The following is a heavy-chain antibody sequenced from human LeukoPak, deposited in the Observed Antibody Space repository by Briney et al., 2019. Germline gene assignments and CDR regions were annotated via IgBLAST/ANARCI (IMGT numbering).Heavy chain of an antibody. Sequence: PGGSLRLSCTASGLTFSTSGFNWVRQAPGKGLEWVASIGRTGSDRYHADSIKGRFTISRDNANNFLYLQMNSLRAEDTAVYYCATETNGRHYDCWGQGTLLTVSS. V-gene: IGHV3-21*04. CDR1: GLTFSTSG. J-gene: IGHJ4*02. CDR3: ATETNGRHYDC. CDR2: IGRTGSDR. D-gene: IGHD1-14*01.